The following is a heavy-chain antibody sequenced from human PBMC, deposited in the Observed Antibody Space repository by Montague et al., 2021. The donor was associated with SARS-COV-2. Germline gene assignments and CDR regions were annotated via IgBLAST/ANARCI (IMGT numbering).Heavy chain of an antibody. V-gene: IGHV4-34*01. CDR1: GGSFSGYY. CDR3: ARGFDY. J-gene: IGHJ4*02. Sequence: SETLSLTCAVYGGSFSGYYWSWIRQPPGKGLEWIGEINHSGSTNYNPSLKSRVTISVDTSKNQFSLKLSSVTAADTAVYYCARGFDYWGQGTLVTVSS. CDR2: INHSGST.